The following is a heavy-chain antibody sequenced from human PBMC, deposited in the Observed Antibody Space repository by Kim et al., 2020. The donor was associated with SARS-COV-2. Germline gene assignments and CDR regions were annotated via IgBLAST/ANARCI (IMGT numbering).Heavy chain of an antibody. CDR2: INHSGST. J-gene: IGHJ5*02. CDR1: GGSFSGYY. Sequence: SETLSLTCAVYGGSFSGYYWSWIRQPPGKGLEWIGEINHSGSTNYNPSLKSRVTISVDTSKNQFSLKLSSVTAADTAVYYCARSTIIGWFDPWGQGTLVTVSS. V-gene: IGHV4-34*01. D-gene: IGHD3-22*01. CDR3: ARSTIIGWFDP.